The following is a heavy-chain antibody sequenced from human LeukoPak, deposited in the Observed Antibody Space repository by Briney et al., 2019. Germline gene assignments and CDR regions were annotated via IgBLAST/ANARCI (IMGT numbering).Heavy chain of an antibody. V-gene: IGHV1-46*03. CDR3: ARVFFGGDYFDY. CDR2: INPSGGST. J-gene: IGHJ4*02. Sequence: ASVKVSCKASGYTFTSYYMHWVRQAPGQGLELMGIINPSGGSTSYAQKFQGRVTMTRDTSTNTVYMELSSLRSEDTAVYYCARVFFGGDYFDYWGQGTLVTVSS. CDR1: GYTFTSYY. D-gene: IGHD3-10*01.